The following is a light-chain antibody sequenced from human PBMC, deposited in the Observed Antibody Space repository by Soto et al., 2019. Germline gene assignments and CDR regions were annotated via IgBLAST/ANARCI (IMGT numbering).Light chain of an antibody. Sequence: EIVMTQSPATLSVSPGERATLSCRASQRVSNNLAWYQQKPGQAPRLIIYGASTRATGIPARFSGSGFGTEFTLTISSLQSEDFAVYYCQKYNSAPFTFGPGTKVDIK. CDR3: QKYNSAPFT. CDR2: GAS. V-gene: IGKV3-15*01. CDR1: QRVSNN. J-gene: IGKJ3*01.